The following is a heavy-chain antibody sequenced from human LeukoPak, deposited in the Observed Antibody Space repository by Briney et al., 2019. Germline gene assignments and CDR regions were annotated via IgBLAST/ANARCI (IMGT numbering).Heavy chain of an antibody. CDR1: GFTFSSYW. CDR3: ARDTGYNTFDY. Sequence: GGSLRLSCAASGFTFSSYWMSWVRQAPGKGLEWVANIKEDGSDKYYVDSVKGRFTISRDNAKNSQYLQMNSLRAEDTAVYYCARDTGYNTFDYWGQGTLVTVSS. D-gene: IGHD5-24*01. V-gene: IGHV3-7*05. CDR2: IKEDGSDK. J-gene: IGHJ4*02.